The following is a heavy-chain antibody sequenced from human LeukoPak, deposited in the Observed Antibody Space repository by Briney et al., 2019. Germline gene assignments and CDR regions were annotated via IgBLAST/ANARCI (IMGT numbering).Heavy chain of an antibody. CDR2: IYYSGST. CDR3: ARSGGGNYYGSGALDY. V-gene: IGHV4-31*03. J-gene: IGHJ4*02. Sequence: PSETLSLTCTVSGGSISSGGYYWSWIRQHPGKGLEWIGYIYYSGSTYYNPSLKSRVTISVDTSKNQFSLKLSSVTAADTAVYYWARSGGGNYYGSGALDYWGQGTLVTVSS. D-gene: IGHD3-10*01. CDR1: GGSISSGGYY.